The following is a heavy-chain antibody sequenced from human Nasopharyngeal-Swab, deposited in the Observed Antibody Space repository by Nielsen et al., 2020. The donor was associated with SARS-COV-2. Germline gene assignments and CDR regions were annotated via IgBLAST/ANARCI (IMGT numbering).Heavy chain of an antibody. CDR3: ARMDFIASRDY. V-gene: IGHV3-53*01. Sequence: SLKISCDVSGFSVSYNYMSWVRQAPGKGLEWVAVIYSRGETHYTDSVRGRFTISRDNSKNMVNLQLNSLRAEDTAVYYCARMDFIASRDYWGQGTLVTVSS. D-gene: IGHD6-13*01. CDR2: IYSRGET. CDR1: GFSVSYNY. J-gene: IGHJ4*02.